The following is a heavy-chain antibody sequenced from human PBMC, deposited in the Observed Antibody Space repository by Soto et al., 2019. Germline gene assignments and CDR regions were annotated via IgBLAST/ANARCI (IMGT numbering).Heavy chain of an antibody. CDR2: INAGYGNT. CDR1: GYTFSSYA. Sequence: QVHLVQSGAEVKKPGASVKVSCQASGYTFSSYALHWVRQAPGQSLELMGWINAGYGNTKYTQKFQGRVTITRDTSATTAYMELISLRFEDTAVYYGAKEMYYYDSSGYSHNAFDIWGQGTMVTVSS. D-gene: IGHD3-22*01. CDR3: AKEMYYYDSSGYSHNAFDI. J-gene: IGHJ3*02. V-gene: IGHV1-3*01.